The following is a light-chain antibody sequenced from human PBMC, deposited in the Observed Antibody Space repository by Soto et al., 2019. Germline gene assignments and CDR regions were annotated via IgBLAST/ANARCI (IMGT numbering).Light chain of an antibody. J-gene: IGKJ5*01. CDR3: QQSYSTTLIP. CDR2: AAS. V-gene: IGKV1-39*01. Sequence: DIQMTQYPSSLSASVGDRFTVTCRASQSISIYLNWYQQKPGKAPKLLIYAASSLQSGVPSRFSGSGSGTDFTLTISSLQPEDFATYYCQQSYSTTLIPFGQGTRLEIK. CDR1: QSISIY.